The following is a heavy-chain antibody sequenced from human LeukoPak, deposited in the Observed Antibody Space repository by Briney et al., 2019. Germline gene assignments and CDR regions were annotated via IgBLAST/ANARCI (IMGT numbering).Heavy chain of an antibody. CDR2: ITSSGTYT. Sequence: KPGGSLRLSCADSGFTFSNYNMNWVRQAPGKAMEWVSSITSSGTYTFYADSVKGRFTISRDNAKNSLYLQMDSLRAEDTAVYYCARDRWLQSRRYFDYWGQGILVTVSS. J-gene: IGHJ4*02. D-gene: IGHD5-24*01. CDR3: ARDRWLQSRRYFDY. V-gene: IGHV3-21*01. CDR1: GFTFSNYN.